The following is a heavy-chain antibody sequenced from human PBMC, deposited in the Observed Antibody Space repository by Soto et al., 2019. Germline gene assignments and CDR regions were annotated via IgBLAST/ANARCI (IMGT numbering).Heavy chain of an antibody. CDR2: TYYRSKWYY. J-gene: IGHJ6*02. V-gene: IGHV6-1*01. D-gene: IGHD6-13*01. Sequence: PSQTLSLTCAISGDSVSTNSAAWNWIRQSPSRGLEWLGRTYYRSKWYYDYAVSVESRITLNPDTSKNQFSLQLNSVTPEDTAVYYFARVGGSSWYSPSYYGMDVWGQGTTVTVSS. CDR1: GDSVSTNSAA. CDR3: ARVGGSSWYSPSYYGMDV.